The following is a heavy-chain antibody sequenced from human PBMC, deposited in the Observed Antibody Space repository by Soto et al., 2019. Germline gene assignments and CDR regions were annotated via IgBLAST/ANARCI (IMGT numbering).Heavy chain of an antibody. V-gene: IGHV3-13*01. D-gene: IGHD2-15*01. CDR3: ARGQEVGAHFFDS. J-gene: IGHJ4*02. Sequence: GGSLRLSCEASGFTFSGFDMHWVRQPTGKGLEWVSTMKGRFTISRDNAKNSLSLQMNSLRAGDTAVYFCARGQEVGAHFFDSWGQGTQVTVSS. CDR1: GFTFSGFD.